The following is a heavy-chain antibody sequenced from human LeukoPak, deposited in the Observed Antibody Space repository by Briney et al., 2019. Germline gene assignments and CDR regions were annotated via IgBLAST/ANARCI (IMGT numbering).Heavy chain of an antibody. CDR3: ARQAELQYYYYGMDV. CDR1: GGSISSYY. Sequence: SETLSLTCTVAGGSISSYYWSWIRQPPGKGLEWIGYIYYSGSTNYNPSLKSRVTISVDTSKNQCSLKLSSVTAADTAVYYCARQAELQYYYYGMDVWGQGTTVTVSS. V-gene: IGHV4-59*08. CDR2: IYYSGST. D-gene: IGHD1-14*01. J-gene: IGHJ6*02.